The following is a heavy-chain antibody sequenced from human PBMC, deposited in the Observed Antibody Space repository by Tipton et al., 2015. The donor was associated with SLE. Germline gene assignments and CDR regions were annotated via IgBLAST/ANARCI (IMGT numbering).Heavy chain of an antibody. CDR1: GGSITTHY. D-gene: IGHD6-13*01. Sequence: TLSLTCTVSGGSITTHYWSWIRQPPGKALEWIAYIYYSGSTDYSGSTDYSPSLKSRVTISGDTSKKQFSLNLSSVTAADTAVYYCARDRRLIAAPSFWWYFDLWGRGTLVTVSS. CDR3: ARDRRLIAAPSFWWYFDL. CDR2: IYYSGSTDYSGST. V-gene: IGHV4-59*11. J-gene: IGHJ2*01.